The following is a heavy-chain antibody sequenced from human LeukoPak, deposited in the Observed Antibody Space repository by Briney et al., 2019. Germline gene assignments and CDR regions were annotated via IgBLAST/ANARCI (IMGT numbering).Heavy chain of an antibody. CDR3: ARGRLAADTFFYDTNGYYYFDS. CDR1: GGSLSAYY. V-gene: IGHV4-34*01. J-gene: IGHJ4*02. CDR2: INDSGST. D-gene: IGHD3-22*01. Sequence: SETLSLTCAAHGGSLSAYYWSRIRQPPGKALEWIGEINDSGSTNHNPSLKSRVTISVDTSKSQFSLKLSSVTAADTAVYYCARGRLAADTFFYDTNGYYYFDSWGQGTLVTVSS.